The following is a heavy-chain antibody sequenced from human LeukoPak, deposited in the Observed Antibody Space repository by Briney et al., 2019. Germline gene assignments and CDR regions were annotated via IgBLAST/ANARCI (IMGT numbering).Heavy chain of an antibody. CDR1: GYTFTCYY. D-gene: IGHD2-15*01. CDR3: ASRPDQHLLYYFDY. CDR2: SNPNSGGT. Sequence: ASVKVSCKASGYTFTCYYMHWVRQAPGQGLEWMGWSNPNSGGTKYAQKFQGRVTMTRDASISTAYMELSSLRSDDTAVYYCASRPDQHLLYYFDYGGQGALVTVSS. V-gene: IGHV1-2*02. J-gene: IGHJ4*02.